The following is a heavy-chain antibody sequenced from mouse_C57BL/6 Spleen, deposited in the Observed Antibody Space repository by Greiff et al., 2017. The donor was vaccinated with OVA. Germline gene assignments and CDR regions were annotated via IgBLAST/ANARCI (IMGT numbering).Heavy chain of an antibody. CDR3: ARSGNDVRNWYFDV. Sequence: QVQLQQPGAELVRPGSSVKLSCKASGYTFTSYWMHWVKQRPIQGLEWIGNIDPSDSETHYNQKFKDKATLTVDKSSSTAYMQLSSLTSEDSAVYYCARSGNDVRNWYFDVWGTGTTVTVSS. CDR1: GYTFTSYW. V-gene: IGHV1-52*01. D-gene: IGHD2-2*01. CDR2: IDPSDSET. J-gene: IGHJ1*03.